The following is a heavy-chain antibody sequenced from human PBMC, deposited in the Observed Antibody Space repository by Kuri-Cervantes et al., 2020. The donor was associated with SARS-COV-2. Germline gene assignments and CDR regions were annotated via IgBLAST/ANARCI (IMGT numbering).Heavy chain of an antibody. CDR2: ISYSGNT. D-gene: IGHD3-3*01. J-gene: IGHJ5*02. Sequence: SETLSLTCTVSGGSISTYYWGWIRQPPGKGLEWIGYISYSGNTNYNPSLNSRVTISLGTSNNQFSLRLTSVTAADTALYYCARGMRVWSGYYMDGKYNWFDHWGQGTLVTVSS. CDR1: GGSISTYY. V-gene: IGHV4-59*08. CDR3: ARGMRVWSGYYMDGKYNWFDH.